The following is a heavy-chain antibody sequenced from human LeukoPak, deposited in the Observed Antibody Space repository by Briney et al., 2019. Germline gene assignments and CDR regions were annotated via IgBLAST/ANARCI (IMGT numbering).Heavy chain of an antibody. V-gene: IGHV3-74*01. CDR2: MNSDGSAT. CDR1: GFTLSTYW. J-gene: IGHJ4*02. Sequence: GGSLRLSCAVSGFTLSTYWMHWVRQPPGKGLAWVARMNSDGSATTYADSVKGRFTIFRDNAKNTLYLQMNSLRAEDTAVYYCAREFEAAGFWAFDYWAREPWSPPPQ. D-gene: IGHD3-16*01. CDR3: AREFEAAGFWAFDY.